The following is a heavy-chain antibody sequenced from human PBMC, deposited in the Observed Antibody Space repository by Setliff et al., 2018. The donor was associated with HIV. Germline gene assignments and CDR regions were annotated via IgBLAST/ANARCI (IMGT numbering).Heavy chain of an antibody. CDR3: AKSSSGGNSGDFDY. Sequence: GESLKISCAASGFTFGFKAMSWVRQSPGKGLEWVSAISGDGGSTYYAASVEGRFTISRDNSKNTLYLQMNSLRVEDTAVYYCAKSSSGGNSGDFDYWGQGTLVTVSS. J-gene: IGHJ4*02. CDR1: GFTFGFKA. CDR2: ISGDGGST. D-gene: IGHD2-21*02. V-gene: IGHV3-23*01.